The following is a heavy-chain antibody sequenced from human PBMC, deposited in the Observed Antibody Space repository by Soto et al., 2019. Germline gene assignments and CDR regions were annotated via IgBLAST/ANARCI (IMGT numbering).Heavy chain of an antibody. D-gene: IGHD3-3*01. J-gene: IGHJ6*02. Sequence: ASVKVSCKASEYIFSRYTMHWVRQAPGQRPEWMGWINTANGNTEYSEKFQGRVTITRDTSASTAYMELSNLRSEDTAQYYCARDRDFWSGYYTGMDVWGQGTTVTVS. V-gene: IGHV1-3*04. CDR2: INTANGNT. CDR3: ARDRDFWSGYYTGMDV. CDR1: EYIFSRYT.